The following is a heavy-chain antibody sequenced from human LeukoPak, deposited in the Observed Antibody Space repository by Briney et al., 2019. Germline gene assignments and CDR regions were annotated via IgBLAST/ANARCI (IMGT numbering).Heavy chain of an antibody. V-gene: IGHV3-53*01. CDR3: AKDPPSSSGYSAGDY. CDR2: IYSGGST. Sequence: GGSLRLSCAASGFTVSSNYMSWVRQAPGKGLEWVSVIYSGGSTYYADSVKGRFTISRDNSKNTLYLQMNSLRAEDTAVYYCAKDPPSSSGYSAGDYWGQGTLVTVSS. CDR1: GFTVSSNY. J-gene: IGHJ4*02. D-gene: IGHD3-22*01.